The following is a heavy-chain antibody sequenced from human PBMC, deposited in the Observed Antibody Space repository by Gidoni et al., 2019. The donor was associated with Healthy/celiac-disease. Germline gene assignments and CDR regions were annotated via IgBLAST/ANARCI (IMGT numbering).Heavy chain of an antibody. CDR3: ARVPAAPAWFDP. D-gene: IGHD2-2*01. CDR2: IYYIGST. CDR1: GGSISSGGYY. J-gene: IGHJ5*02. Sequence: QVQLQESGPGLVKPSQPLSLTCTVSGGSISSGGYYWRWIRQHPGKCREWMGYIYYIGSTYYNPSLKSRVTISVDTSKNQFSLKPSSVTAADTAVYYCARVPAAPAWFDPWGQGTLVTVSS. V-gene: IGHV4-31*03.